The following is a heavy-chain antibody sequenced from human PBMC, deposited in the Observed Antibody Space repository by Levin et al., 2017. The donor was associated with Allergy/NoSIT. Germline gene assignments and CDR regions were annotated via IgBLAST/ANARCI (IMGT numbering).Heavy chain of an antibody. CDR3: ARGLTGTTALGGLDV. J-gene: IGHJ6*02. D-gene: IGHD1-20*01. Sequence: KISCKASGDIFSSYAISWVRQAPGQQLEWVGGIIPLFGTANYAQKFQGRVTIDADESSTIVYMQLNSLRSEDTAVYYCARGLTGTTALGGLDVWGQGTTVTVSS. CDR2: IIPLFGTA. V-gene: IGHV1-69*01. CDR1: GDIFSSYA.